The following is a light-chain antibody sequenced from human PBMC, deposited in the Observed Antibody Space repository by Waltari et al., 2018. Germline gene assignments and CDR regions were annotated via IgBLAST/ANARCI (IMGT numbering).Light chain of an antibody. CDR3: SSYAGSNFVV. CDR1: SSDVGCYNY. CDR2: EVS. J-gene: IGLJ2*01. V-gene: IGLV2-8*01. Sequence: QSALAQPPSASGSPGQSVPISCTGTSSDVGCYNYVSWYQQHPGKAPKLMIYEVSKRPSGVPDRFSGSKSGNTASLTVSGLQAEDEAAYYCSSYAGSNFVVFGGGTKVTVL.